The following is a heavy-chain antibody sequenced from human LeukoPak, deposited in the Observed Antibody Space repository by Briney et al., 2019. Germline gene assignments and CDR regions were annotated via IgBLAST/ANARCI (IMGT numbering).Heavy chain of an antibody. D-gene: IGHD4-17*01. Sequence: SETLSLTCAVSVGSSRGYYWGGIRQPPGKGREWMGQINHRGSTNYNPSLKSRVTISVDTSKNQFSLKLSSVTAADTAMYYCASADYGDYPGDDFWGQGTLVTVSS. V-gene: IGHV4-34*01. CDR2: INHRGST. J-gene: IGHJ4*02. CDR1: VGSSRGYY. CDR3: ASADYGDYPGDDF.